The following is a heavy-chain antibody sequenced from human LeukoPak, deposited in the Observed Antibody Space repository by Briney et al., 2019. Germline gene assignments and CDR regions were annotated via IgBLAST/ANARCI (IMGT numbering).Heavy chain of an antibody. D-gene: IGHD3-22*01. V-gene: IGHV4-4*07. J-gene: IGHJ5*02. CDR2: IYTSGSA. CDR1: GGSISSYY. Sequence: SETLSLTCTVSGGSISSYYRSWIRQPAGKGLEWIGRIYTSGSANYNPSLKSRVTMSVDTSKNQFSLKLSSVTAADTAVYYCARDFGSAEYDSSGYYYGWFDPWGQGTLVTVSS. CDR3: ARDFGSAEYDSSGYYYGWFDP.